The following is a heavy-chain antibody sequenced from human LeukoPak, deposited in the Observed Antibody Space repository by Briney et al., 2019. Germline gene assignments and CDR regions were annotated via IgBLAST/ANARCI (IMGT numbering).Heavy chain of an antibody. CDR1: GYTFTSYG. Sequence: ASVTVSCKASGYTFTSYGISWVRQAPGQGLEWMGWISAYNGNTNYAQKLQGRVTMTTDTSTSTAYMELRSLRSDDTAVYYCARDTPLPSSYYDFWSGYDYYYYGMDVWGQGTTVTVSS. CDR3: ARDTPLPSSYYDFWSGYDYYYYGMDV. D-gene: IGHD3-3*01. CDR2: ISAYNGNT. J-gene: IGHJ6*02. V-gene: IGHV1-18*01.